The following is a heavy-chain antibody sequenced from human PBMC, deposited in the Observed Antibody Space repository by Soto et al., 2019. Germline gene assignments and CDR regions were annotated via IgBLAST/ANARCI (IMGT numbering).Heavy chain of an antibody. J-gene: IGHJ4*02. CDR1: GYSFIDYW. CDR3: AIAYSYGKGYFDY. Sequence: PGESLKISCKGSGYSFIDYWIGWVRQMPGKGLEWMGIIYPGDSDTRYSPSFQGQVTISADKSISTAYLQWSSLKASDTAMYYCAIAYSYGKGYFDYWGQGTLVTVSS. V-gene: IGHV5-51*01. D-gene: IGHD5-18*01. CDR2: IYPGDSDT.